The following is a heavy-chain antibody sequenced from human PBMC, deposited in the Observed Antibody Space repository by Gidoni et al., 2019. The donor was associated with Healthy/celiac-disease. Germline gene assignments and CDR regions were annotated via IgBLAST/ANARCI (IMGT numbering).Heavy chain of an antibody. CDR3: ARDGRTGYCSSTSCPGGLDY. D-gene: IGHD2-2*01. CDR1: GFSFSRYA. J-gene: IGHJ4*02. Sequence: QVQLVESGGGVVQPGRSLILSCAASGFSFSRYAMHWVRQAPGKGLEWVAVISYDGSNKYYADSVKGRFTISRDNSKNTLYLQMNSLRAEDTAVYYCARDGRTGYCSSTSCPGGLDYWGQGTLVTVSS. CDR2: ISYDGSNK. V-gene: IGHV3-30-3*01.